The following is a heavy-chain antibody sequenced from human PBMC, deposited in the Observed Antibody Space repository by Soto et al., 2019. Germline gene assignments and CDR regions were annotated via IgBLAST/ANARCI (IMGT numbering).Heavy chain of an antibody. V-gene: IGHV3-23*01. CDR3: AKGGNYCSSTSCYGFYYYYYMDV. J-gene: IGHJ6*03. D-gene: IGHD2-2*01. CDR2: ISGSGGST. Sequence: PGGSLRLSCAASGFTFSSYAMSWVRQAPGKGLEWVSAISGSGGSTYYADSVKGRFTISRDNSKNTLYLQMNSLRAEDTAVYYCAKGGNYCSSTSCYGFYYYYYMDVWGKGTTVTVSS. CDR1: GFTFSSYA.